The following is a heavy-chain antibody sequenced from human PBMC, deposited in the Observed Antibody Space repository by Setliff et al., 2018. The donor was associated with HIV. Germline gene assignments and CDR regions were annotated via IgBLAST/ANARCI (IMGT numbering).Heavy chain of an antibody. Sequence: SETLSLTCTVSGGSISGHYWSWLRQPPGKGLEWIGYSYHSGNANYNPSLKSRVTITGDTSKNQFSLKLGSVTAADTAIYYCTRVRLLYSDSSPVWFDPWGQGTLVTVSS. CDR3: TRVRLLYSDSSPVWFDP. CDR2: SYHSGNA. V-gene: IGHV4-59*11. CDR1: GGSISGHY. D-gene: IGHD3-22*01. J-gene: IGHJ5*02.